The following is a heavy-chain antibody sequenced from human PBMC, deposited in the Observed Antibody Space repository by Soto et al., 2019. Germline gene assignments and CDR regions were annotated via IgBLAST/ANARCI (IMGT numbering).Heavy chain of an antibody. CDR3: ARASEYCSSTSCSAFYYYYGMDV. V-gene: IGHV3-33*01. D-gene: IGHD2-2*01. CDR1: GFTFSSYG. Sequence: GGSLRLSCAASGFTFSSYGMHWVRQAPGKGLEWVAVIWYDGSNKYYADSVKGRFTISRDNSKNTLYLQMNSLRAEDTAVYYCARASEYCSSTSCSAFYYYYGMDVWGQGTTVTVPS. J-gene: IGHJ6*02. CDR2: IWYDGSNK.